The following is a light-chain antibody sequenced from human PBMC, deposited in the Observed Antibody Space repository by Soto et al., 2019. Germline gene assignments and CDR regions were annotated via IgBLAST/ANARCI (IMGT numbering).Light chain of an antibody. V-gene: IGKV1-5*01. J-gene: IGKJ1*01. CDR2: DAS. Sequence: DIQMTQSPSTLSASVGDRVTITCRASQSISSWLAWYQQKPGKAPKLLIYDASSLESGVPSRFSGSGSGTEFTLPISSLQPDDFATYYCQQLWTFGQGTQVEIK. CDR3: QQLWT. CDR1: QSISSW.